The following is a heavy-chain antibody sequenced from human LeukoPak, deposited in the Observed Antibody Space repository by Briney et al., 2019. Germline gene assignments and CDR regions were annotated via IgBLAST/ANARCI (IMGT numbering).Heavy chain of an antibody. Sequence: GGSLRLSCAASGFTFNIYWMTWFRKAPGKGLEWVANIHQDGSEKYYVDSMKGRFTVSRDNAKNSLYLEMNGLGAEDTAVYYCARNRAAALDYWGQGTLVTVSS. D-gene: IGHD6-13*01. V-gene: IGHV3-7*01. CDR3: ARNRAAALDY. J-gene: IGHJ4*02. CDR1: GFTFNIYW. CDR2: IHQDGSEK.